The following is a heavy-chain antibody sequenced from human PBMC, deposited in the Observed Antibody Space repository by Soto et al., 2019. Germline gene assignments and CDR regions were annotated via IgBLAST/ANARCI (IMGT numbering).Heavy chain of an antibody. CDR2: IYSGGST. D-gene: IGHD4-17*01. Sequence: EVQLVESGGGLIQPGGSLRLSCAASGFTVSSNYMSWVRQAPGKGLEWVSVIYSGGSTYYADSVKGRFTISRDNSKSTLYLQMHSLRAEDTAVYYWARARYGGGYYYYGMDVWGQGTTVTVSS. V-gene: IGHV3-53*01. CDR1: GFTVSSNY. J-gene: IGHJ6*02. CDR3: ARARYGGGYYYYGMDV.